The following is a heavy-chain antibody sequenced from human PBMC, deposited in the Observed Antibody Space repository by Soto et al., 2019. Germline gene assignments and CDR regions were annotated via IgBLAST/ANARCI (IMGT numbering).Heavy chain of an antibody. CDR3: ARERGVLSEAFDI. CDR1: GDSVSSNSAA. D-gene: IGHD3-10*01. V-gene: IGHV6-1*01. CDR2: TYYRSKWYN. J-gene: IGHJ3*02. Sequence: SQTLSLTCAISGDSVSSNSAAWNWLRQSPSRGLEWLGRTYYRSKWYNDYVVSVKSRITINPDTSKNQFSLQLNSVTPEDTAVYYCARERGVLSEAFDIWGQGTVVTVSS.